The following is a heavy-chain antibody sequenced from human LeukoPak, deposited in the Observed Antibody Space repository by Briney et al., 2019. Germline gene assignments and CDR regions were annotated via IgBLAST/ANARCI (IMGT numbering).Heavy chain of an antibody. J-gene: IGHJ4*02. CDR1: GGSINSYY. CDR2: IHTSGNT. Sequence: PSETLSLTCTVSGGSINSYYCTWIRQPAGKGLEWIGRIHTSGNTDYNPPLQSRITMSVDTSKNQSSLKLSSVTGAGTAVYYCAREGSMTARPFVSIDYWGQGTLVSVSS. CDR3: AREGSMTARPFVSIDY. V-gene: IGHV4-4*07. D-gene: IGHD6-6*01.